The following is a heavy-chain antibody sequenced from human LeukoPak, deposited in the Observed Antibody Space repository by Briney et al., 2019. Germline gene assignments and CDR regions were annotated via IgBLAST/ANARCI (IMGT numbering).Heavy chain of an antibody. CDR2: IWYDGSNK. Sequence: GGFLRLSCAASGFTVDSNYLSWVRQAPGKGLEWVAFIWYDGSNKYYTDSVKGRFTISRDNSKNTLYLQMNSLRAEDTAVYYCAGDRATSYFDYWGQGALVTISS. J-gene: IGHJ4*02. CDR1: GFTVDSNY. D-gene: IGHD1-26*01. V-gene: IGHV3-33*08. CDR3: AGDRATSYFDY.